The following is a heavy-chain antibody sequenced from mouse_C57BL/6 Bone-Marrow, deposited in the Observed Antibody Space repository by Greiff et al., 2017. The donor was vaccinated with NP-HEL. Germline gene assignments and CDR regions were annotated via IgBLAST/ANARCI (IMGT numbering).Heavy chain of an antibody. V-gene: IGHV14-4*01. CDR3: TTGYYGSSSDY. Sequence: EVKLEESGAELVRPGASVKLSCTASGFNIKDDYMHWVKQRPEQGLEWIGWIDPENGDTEYASKFQGKATITADTSSNTAYLQLSSLTSEDTAVYYCTTGYYGSSSDYWGQGTTLTVSS. J-gene: IGHJ2*01. CDR1: GFNIKDDY. CDR2: IDPENGDT. D-gene: IGHD1-1*01.